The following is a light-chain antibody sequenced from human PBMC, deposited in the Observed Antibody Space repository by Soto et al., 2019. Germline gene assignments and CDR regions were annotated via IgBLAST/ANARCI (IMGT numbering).Light chain of an antibody. V-gene: IGKV1-39*01. Sequence: DFQMTQSPSSLSASVGDRVTITCRASQSISSYLNWYQQKPGKAPKLLIYAASSLQSGVPSRFSGSGSGTDFTLTISSLQPEDFATYYCQQSYSTPLFFGQGTKLEIK. CDR1: QSISSY. CDR2: AAS. J-gene: IGKJ2*01. CDR3: QQSYSTPLF.